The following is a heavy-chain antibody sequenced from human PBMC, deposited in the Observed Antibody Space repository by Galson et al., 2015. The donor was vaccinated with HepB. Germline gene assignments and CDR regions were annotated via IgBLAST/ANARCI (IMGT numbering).Heavy chain of an antibody. V-gene: IGHV1-69*13. CDR1: GGTFSSYA. CDR3: ASPQGPYYYYGMDV. Sequence: SVKVSCKASGGTFSSYAISWVRQAPGQGLEWMGGIIPIFGTANYAQKFQGRVTITADESTSTAYMELSSLRSEDTAVYYCASPQGPYYYYGMDVWGQGTTVTVSS. CDR2: IIPIFGTA. J-gene: IGHJ6*02.